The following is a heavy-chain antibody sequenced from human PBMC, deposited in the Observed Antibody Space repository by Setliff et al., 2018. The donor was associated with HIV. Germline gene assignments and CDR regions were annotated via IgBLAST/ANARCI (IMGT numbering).Heavy chain of an antibody. V-gene: IGHV1-46*01. J-gene: IGHJ4*01. Sequence: GASVKVSRKASGYTFTSYPMHWVRQAPGQGLEWMGVINTSGGSAGYAEKFRGRVTMTRDTSTSTVYMDLRNLRSEDTAVYYCARNQGDSSGWYAGDYWGHGTLVTVS. CDR1: GYTFTSYP. CDR3: ARNQGDSSGWYAGDY. CDR2: INTSGGSA. D-gene: IGHD6-19*01.